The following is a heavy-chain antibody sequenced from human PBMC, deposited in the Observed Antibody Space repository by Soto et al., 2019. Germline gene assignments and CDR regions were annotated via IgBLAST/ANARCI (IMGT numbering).Heavy chain of an antibody. D-gene: IGHD2-2*01. CDR1: GFSLSNARMG. J-gene: IGHJ4*02. CDR2: IFSNDEK. CDR3: ARITEYCSSTSCPNFDY. Sequence: SGPTLVNPTETLTLTCTVSGFSLSNARMGVSWIRQPPGKALEWLAHIFSNDEKSYSTSLKSRLTISKDTSKSQVVLTMTNMDPVDTATYYCARITEYCSSTSCPNFDYWGQGTLVTVSS. V-gene: IGHV2-26*01.